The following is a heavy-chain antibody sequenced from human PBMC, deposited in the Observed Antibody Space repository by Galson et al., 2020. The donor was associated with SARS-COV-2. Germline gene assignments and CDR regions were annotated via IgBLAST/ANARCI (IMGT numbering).Heavy chain of an antibody. CDR1: GYTFTSYY. CDR2: INPSGGSK. Sequence: ASVKVSCKASGYTFTSYYMLWVRQAPGQGLEWMGIINPSGGSKIYVEKLQGRVTMTRDTSTSTVYMELSSLRSEDTAVYYCARGGSHGMDVWGQGTTVTVSS. J-gene: IGHJ6*02. CDR3: ARGGSHGMDV. D-gene: IGHD6-6*01. V-gene: IGHV1-46*01.